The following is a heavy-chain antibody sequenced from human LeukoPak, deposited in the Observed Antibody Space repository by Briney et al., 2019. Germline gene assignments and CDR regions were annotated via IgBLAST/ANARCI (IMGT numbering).Heavy chain of an antibody. D-gene: IGHD3-16*01. J-gene: IGHJ6*03. CDR1: GGSISSSSYY. Sequence: SETLSLTCTVSGGSISSSSYYWAWIRQPPGKGLEWIGNIYYSGSTYYNPSLKSRVTISVDTSKNQFSLKLSSVTAADTAMYYCARVKDPGGYYYYYYMDVWGKGTTVTVSS. CDR3: ARVKDPGGYYYYYYMDV. CDR2: IYYSGST. V-gene: IGHV4-39*07.